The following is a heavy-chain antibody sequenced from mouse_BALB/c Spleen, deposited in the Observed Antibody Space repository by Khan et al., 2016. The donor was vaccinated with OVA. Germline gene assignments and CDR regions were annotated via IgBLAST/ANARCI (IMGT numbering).Heavy chain of an antibody. J-gene: IGHJ1*01. CDR1: GYSFTGYY. V-gene: IGHV1-18*01. D-gene: IGHD2-4*01. CDR2: VNPNNGGT. CDR3: VRDDFV. Sequence: VQLKESGPDLVKPGASVNISCKAAGYSFTGYYMHWVKQSHGKSLEWIGRVNPNNGGTISNQKFKDKAILTVDKSSTTAYMELRSLTSVESAVFDWVRDDFVWGAGTTVTVSS.